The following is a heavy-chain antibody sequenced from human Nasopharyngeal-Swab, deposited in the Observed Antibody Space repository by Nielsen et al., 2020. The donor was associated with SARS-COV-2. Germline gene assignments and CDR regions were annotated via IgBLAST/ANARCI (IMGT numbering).Heavy chain of an antibody. CDR2: INPSGGST. CDR3: AREPITIFGLVTNPYYGMDV. J-gene: IGHJ6*02. Sequence: WVRQAPGQGLEWMGIINPSGGSTSYAQKFQGRVTMTRDTSTSTVYMELSSLRSEDTAVYYCAREPITIFGLVTNPYYGMDVWGQGTTVTVSS. D-gene: IGHD3-3*01. V-gene: IGHV1-46*01.